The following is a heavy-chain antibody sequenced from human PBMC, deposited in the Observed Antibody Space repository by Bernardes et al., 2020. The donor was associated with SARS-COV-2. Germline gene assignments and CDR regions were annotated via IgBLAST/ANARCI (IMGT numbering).Heavy chain of an antibody. J-gene: IGHJ6*03. CDR1: GFTFSSYS. Sequence: VGSLRLSCAASGFTFSSYSMNWVRQAPGKGLEWVSYISSSSSTIYYADSVKGRFTISRDNAKNSLYLQMNSLRAEDTAVYYCARDAPSYTAMVKYYYYYMDVWGKGTTVTVSS. D-gene: IGHD5-18*01. CDR3: ARDAPSYTAMVKYYYYYMDV. V-gene: IGHV3-48*04. CDR2: ISSSSSTI.